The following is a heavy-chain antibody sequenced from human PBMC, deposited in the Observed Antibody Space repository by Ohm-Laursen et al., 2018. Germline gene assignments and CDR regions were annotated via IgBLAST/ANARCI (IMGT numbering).Heavy chain of an antibody. CDR3: ARGYGGYAPPVDV. J-gene: IGHJ6*02. CDR1: GFIFRNFG. CDR2: ISYDGSNK. Sequence: SLRLSCAASGFIFRNFGMHWVRQAPGKGLEWVAVISYDGSNKYYADSVKGRFTISRDNAKNSLYLQMNSLRAEDTAVYYCARGYGGYAPPVDVWGQGTTVTVSS. D-gene: IGHD2-2*01. V-gene: IGHV3-33*05.